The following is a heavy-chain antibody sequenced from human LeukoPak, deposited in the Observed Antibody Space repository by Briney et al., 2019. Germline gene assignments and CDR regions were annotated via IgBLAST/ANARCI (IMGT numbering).Heavy chain of an antibody. D-gene: IGHD3-3*01. CDR3: ARYEAAFDI. V-gene: IGHV3-48*03. J-gene: IGHJ3*02. CDR1: GFTFSSYE. Sequence: GGSLRLSCAASGFTFSSYEMNWVRQAPGKGLEWVSYISISGSTIYYADSVKGRFTISKDNSKNTLYLQMNSLRAEDTAVYYCARYEAAFDIWGQGTMVTVSS. CDR2: ISISGSTI.